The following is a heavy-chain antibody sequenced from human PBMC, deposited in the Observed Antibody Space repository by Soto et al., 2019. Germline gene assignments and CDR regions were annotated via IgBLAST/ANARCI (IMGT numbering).Heavy chain of an antibody. CDR3: AADHLRPGP. CDR2: IVVGSGNT. V-gene: IGHV1-58*01. D-gene: IGHD3-16*01. CDR1: GFTFTSSA. J-gene: IGHJ5*02. Sequence: QMQLVQSGPEVKKPGTSVKVSCKASGFTFTSSAVQWVRQARGQRLEWIGWIVVGSGNTNYAQKFQERVTITKDMATSTAYIDLSLLRSEDTPVYYCAADHLRPGPWGQGTLVTVSS.